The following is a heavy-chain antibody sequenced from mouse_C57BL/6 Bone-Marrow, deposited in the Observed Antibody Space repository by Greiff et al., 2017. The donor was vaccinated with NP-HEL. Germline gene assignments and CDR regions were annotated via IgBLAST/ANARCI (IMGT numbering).Heavy chain of an antibody. Sequence: EVMLVESGGGLVQPGGSLKLSCAASGFTFSDYYMYWVRQTPEKRLEWVAYISNGGGSTYYPDTVKGRFTISRDNAKNTLYLQMSRLKSEDTAMYYCARHAYDYPYYLDYWGQGTTLTVSS. V-gene: IGHV5-12*01. CDR1: GFTFSDYY. CDR3: ARHAYDYPYYLDY. J-gene: IGHJ2*01. CDR2: ISNGGGST. D-gene: IGHD2-4*01.